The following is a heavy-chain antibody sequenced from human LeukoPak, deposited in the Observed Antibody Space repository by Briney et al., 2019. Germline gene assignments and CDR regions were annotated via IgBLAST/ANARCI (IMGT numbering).Heavy chain of an antibody. CDR2: IYYSGST. J-gene: IGHJ4*02. CDR3: ARVLGSPIAAAGIDY. CDR1: GGSISSGDYY. D-gene: IGHD6-13*01. Sequence: PSETLSLTCTVSGGSISSGDYYWSWIRQPPGKGLEWIGYIYYSGSTYYNPSLKSRVTISVDTSKNQFSLKLSSVTAADTAVYYCARVLGSPIAAAGIDYWGQGTLVTVSS. V-gene: IGHV4-30-4*01.